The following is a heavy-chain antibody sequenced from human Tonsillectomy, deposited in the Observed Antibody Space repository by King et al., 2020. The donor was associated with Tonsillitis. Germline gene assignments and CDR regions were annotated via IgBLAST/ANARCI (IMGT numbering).Heavy chain of an antibody. CDR1: GFTFSSYA. CDR2: ISYDGSNK. CDR3: ARDFRANSPADVYYGMDV. J-gene: IGHJ6*02. V-gene: IGHV3-30*04. D-gene: IGHD4-23*01. Sequence: VQLVESGGGVVQPGRSLRLSCAASGFTFSSYAMHWVRQAPGKGLEWVAVISYDGSNKYYADSVKGRFTISRDNSKNTLYLQMNSLRAEDTAVYYCARDFRANSPADVYYGMDVWGPGTTVTVSS.